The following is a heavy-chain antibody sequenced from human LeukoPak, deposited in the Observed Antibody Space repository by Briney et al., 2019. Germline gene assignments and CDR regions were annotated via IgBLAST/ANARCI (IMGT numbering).Heavy chain of an antibody. J-gene: IGHJ4*02. V-gene: IGHV1-2*02. CDR2: INPNSGGT. CDR1: GYTFTGSF. D-gene: IGHD1-26*01. Sequence: ASVKVSCKASGYTFTGSFMRWVRQAPGQGLEWMGWINPNSGGTNYAQKFQGRVTMTRDTSISTAYMELSRLRSDDTAVYYCARVWEGATHRRFDYWGQGTLVTVSS. CDR3: ARVWEGATHRRFDY.